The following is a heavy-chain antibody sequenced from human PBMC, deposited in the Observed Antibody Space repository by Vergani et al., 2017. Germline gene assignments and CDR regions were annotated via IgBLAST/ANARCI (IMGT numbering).Heavy chain of an antibody. V-gene: IGHV4-38-2*01. D-gene: IGHD6-13*01. CDR2: IYHSGST. Sequence: QVQLQESGPGLVKPSETLSLTCAVSGYSISSGYYWGWVRQPPGKGLEWIGSIYHSGSTYYNPSLKSRVTISVDTSKNQFSLKQSSVTAADTAVYYCAIAAAGYLFDYWGQGTLVTVSS. CDR1: GYSISSGYY. J-gene: IGHJ4*02. CDR3: AIAAAGYLFDY.